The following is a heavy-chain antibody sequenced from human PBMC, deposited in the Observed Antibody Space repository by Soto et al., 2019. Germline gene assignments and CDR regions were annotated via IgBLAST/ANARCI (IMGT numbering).Heavy chain of an antibody. J-gene: IGHJ4*02. CDR3: ARDKDRLGIGRLDY. D-gene: IGHD7-27*01. V-gene: IGHV3-33*01. Sequence: GGSLRLSCAASGFTFSSYGMHWVRQAPGKGLEWVAVIWYDGSNKYYADSVKGRFTISRDNSKNTLYLQMNSLRAEDTAVYYCARDKDRLGIGRLDYCGQGPLVTVYS. CDR2: IWYDGSNK. CDR1: GFTFSSYG.